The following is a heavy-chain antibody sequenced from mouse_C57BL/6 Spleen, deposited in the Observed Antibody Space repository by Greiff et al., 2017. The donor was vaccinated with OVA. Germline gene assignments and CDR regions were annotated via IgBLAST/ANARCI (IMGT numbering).Heavy chain of an antibody. CDR2: IYPGSGNT. Sequence: QVQLKESGAELVRPGASVKLSCKASGYTFTDYYINWVKQRPGQGLEWIARIYPGSGNTYYNEKFKGKATLTAEKSSSTAYMQLSSLSSEDSAVYFCARDYSKNYYAMDYWGQGTSVTVSS. V-gene: IGHV1-76*01. CDR3: ARDYSKNYYAMDY. J-gene: IGHJ4*01. CDR1: GYTFTDYY. D-gene: IGHD2-5*01.